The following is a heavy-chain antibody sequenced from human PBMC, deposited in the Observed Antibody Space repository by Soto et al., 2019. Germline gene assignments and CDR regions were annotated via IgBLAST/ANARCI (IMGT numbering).Heavy chain of an antibody. Sequence: SETLSLTCTVSGDSISSSSYYWGWIRQPPGKGLEWIGSIFYSGSTYNNPSLKSRVTIFVDTSKNQFSLRLSSVTAADTAVYYCASGSLGYSYGLDYYYYGLDVWGQGTTVTVSS. CDR3: ASGSLGYSYGLDYYYYGLDV. CDR2: IFYSGST. D-gene: IGHD5-18*01. CDR1: GDSISSSSYY. V-gene: IGHV4-39*01. J-gene: IGHJ6*02.